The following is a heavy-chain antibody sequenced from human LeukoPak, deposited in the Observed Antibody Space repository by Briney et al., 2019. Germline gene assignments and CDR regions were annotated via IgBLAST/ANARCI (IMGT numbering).Heavy chain of an antibody. CDR1: GGSISSGGYY. J-gene: IGHJ3*02. Sequence: SETLSLTCTVSGGSISSGGYYWSWIRQHPGKGLERIGYIYYSGSTYYNPSLKSRVTISVDTSKNQFSLKLSSVTAADSAVYYCARDNSDFDEYAFDIWGQGTMVTVSS. V-gene: IGHV4-31*03. D-gene: IGHD1-1*01. CDR3: ARDNSDFDEYAFDI. CDR2: IYYSGST.